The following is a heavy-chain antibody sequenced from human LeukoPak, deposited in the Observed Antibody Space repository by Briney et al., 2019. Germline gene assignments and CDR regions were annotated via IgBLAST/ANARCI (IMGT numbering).Heavy chain of an antibody. D-gene: IGHD5-18*01. J-gene: IGHJ4*02. V-gene: IGHV3-30-3*01. CDR2: ISYDGSNK. CDR3: AREDTALVIAY. Sequence: GGSLRLSCAASGFTFSSYAMHWVRQAPGKGLEWVAVISYDGSNKYYADSVKGRFTISRDNSKNTLYLQMNSLRVEDTAVYYCAREDTALVIAYWGQGTLVTVSS. CDR1: GFTFSSYA.